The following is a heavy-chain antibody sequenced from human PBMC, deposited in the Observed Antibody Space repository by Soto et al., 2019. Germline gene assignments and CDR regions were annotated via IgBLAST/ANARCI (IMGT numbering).Heavy chain of an antibody. J-gene: IGHJ4*02. D-gene: IGHD2-15*01. V-gene: IGHV3-30*18. CDR3: AKGSEVARQELDY. CDR1: GFTFSNFG. Sequence: QVQLVESGGGVVQPGRSLRLSCAASGFTFSNFGMHWVRQAPGKGLEWVAALSSDGSDEYYSDSVKGRFTISRDNSKNTLFLQMNSLRVEETAVYYCAKGSEVARQELDYWGQGTLVTVSS. CDR2: LSSDGSDE.